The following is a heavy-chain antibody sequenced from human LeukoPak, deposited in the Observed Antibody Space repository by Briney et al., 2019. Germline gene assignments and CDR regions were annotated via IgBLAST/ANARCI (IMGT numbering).Heavy chain of an antibody. V-gene: IGHV3-30-3*01. D-gene: IGHD1-1*01. J-gene: IGHJ4*02. Sequence: PGGSLRLSCAASGSTFSSYAMHWVRQAPGKGLEWVAVISYDGSNKYYADSVKGRFTISRDNSKNTLYLQMNSLRAEDTAVYYCAKDLTTGTLSFDYWGQGTLVTVSS. CDR3: AKDLTTGTLSFDY. CDR1: GSTFSSYA. CDR2: ISYDGSNK.